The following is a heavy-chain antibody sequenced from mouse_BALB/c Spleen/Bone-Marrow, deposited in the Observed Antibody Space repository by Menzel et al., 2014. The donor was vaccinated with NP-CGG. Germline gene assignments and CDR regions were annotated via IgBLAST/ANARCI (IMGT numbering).Heavy chain of an antibody. CDR1: GYTFTDTW. V-gene: IGHV1-7*01. CDR2: INPSTGYA. Sequence: QVQLQQSGPELAKPGASVKMSCKASGYTFTDTWIHWIKQRPGQGLEWIGYINPSTGYAEYNQNFEDKATLTVDNSSSTAYMQLSSLTSEDSAVYYCARDYWGQGTTLTVSS. CDR3: ARDY. J-gene: IGHJ2*01.